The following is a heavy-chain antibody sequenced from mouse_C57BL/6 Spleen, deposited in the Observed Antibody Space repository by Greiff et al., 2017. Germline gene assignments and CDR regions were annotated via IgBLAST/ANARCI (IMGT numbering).Heavy chain of an antibody. D-gene: IGHD2-5*01. Sequence: QVQLQQSGAELARPGASVKMSCKASGYTFTSYTMHWVKQRPGQGLEWIGYINPSSGYTKYNQKFKDKATLTADKSSSTDYMQLSSLTSEDSAVYYCARTHYSNYEGAMDYRGQGTSVTVSS. CDR2: INPSSGYT. V-gene: IGHV1-4*01. CDR1: GYTFTSYT. CDR3: ARTHYSNYEGAMDY. J-gene: IGHJ4*01.